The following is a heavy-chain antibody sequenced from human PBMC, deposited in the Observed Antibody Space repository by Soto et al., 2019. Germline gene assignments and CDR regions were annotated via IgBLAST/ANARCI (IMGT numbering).Heavy chain of an antibody. Sequence: QVQLVESGGGVVQPGRSLRLSCAASGFTFSSYGMHWVRQAPGKGLEWVAVISYDGSNKYYADSVKGRFTISRDNSKNTLYLQMNSMRAEDTAVYYCAKEPGYSSSWSFDYWGQGTLVTVSS. D-gene: IGHD6-13*01. J-gene: IGHJ4*02. V-gene: IGHV3-30*18. CDR1: GFTFSSYG. CDR3: AKEPGYSSSWSFDY. CDR2: ISYDGSNK.